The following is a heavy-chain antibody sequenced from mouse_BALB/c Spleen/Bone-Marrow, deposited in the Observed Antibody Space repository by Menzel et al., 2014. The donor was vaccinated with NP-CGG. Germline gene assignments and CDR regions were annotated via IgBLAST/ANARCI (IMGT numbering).Heavy chain of an antibody. Sequence: EVKLVESGGGLVQPKGSLKLSCAASGFTFNTYAMNWVRQAPGKGLEWVARIRSKSNNYATYYADSVKDRFTISRDDSQTMLYLQMNNLKTEVTAMYYCVRQFITTANYAMDYWGQGTSVTVS. CDR3: VRQFITTANYAMDY. D-gene: IGHD1-2*01. J-gene: IGHJ4*01. CDR1: GFTFNTYA. CDR2: IRSKSNNYAT. V-gene: IGHV10-1*02.